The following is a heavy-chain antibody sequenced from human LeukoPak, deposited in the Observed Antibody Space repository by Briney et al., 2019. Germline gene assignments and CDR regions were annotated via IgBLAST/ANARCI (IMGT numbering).Heavy chain of an antibody. Sequence: SVKVSCKASGGTFSSYTISWVRQAPGQGREWMGRIIPILGIANYAQKFQGRVTINADKSTGKAYMELSSLRSEDTAVYYCAIRAKIVVVIIDYWGQGTLVTVSS. CDR1: GGTFSSYT. CDR2: IIPILGIA. J-gene: IGHJ4*02. V-gene: IGHV1-69*02. D-gene: IGHD3-22*01. CDR3: AIRAKIVVVIIDY.